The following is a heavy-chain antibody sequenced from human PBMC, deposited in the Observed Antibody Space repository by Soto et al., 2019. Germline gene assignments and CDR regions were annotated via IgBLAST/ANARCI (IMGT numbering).Heavy chain of an antibody. CDR3: ARVPTSIAAAGTLDY. V-gene: IGHV1-18*01. D-gene: IGHD6-13*01. Sequence: GASVKVSCKASGYTFTSYGISWVRQAPGQGLEWMGWISAYNGNTNYAQKLQGRVTMTTDTSTSTAYMELRSLRSDDTAVYYCARVPTSIAAAGTLDYWGQGTLVTVSP. CDR2: ISAYNGNT. J-gene: IGHJ4*02. CDR1: GYTFTSYG.